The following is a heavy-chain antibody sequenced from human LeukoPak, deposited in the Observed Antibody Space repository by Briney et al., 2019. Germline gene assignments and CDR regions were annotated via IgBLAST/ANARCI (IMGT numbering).Heavy chain of an antibody. CDR2: IWYDGSNK. Sequence: GGSLRLSCAASGLTFSSYGMHWVRQAPGKGLEWVAVIWYDGSNKYYADSVKGRFTISRDNSKNTLYLQMNSLRAEDTAVYYCAREPMIVVVNYYFDYWGQGTLVTVSS. V-gene: IGHV3-33*01. J-gene: IGHJ4*02. CDR1: GLTFSSYG. D-gene: IGHD3-22*01. CDR3: AREPMIVVVNYYFDY.